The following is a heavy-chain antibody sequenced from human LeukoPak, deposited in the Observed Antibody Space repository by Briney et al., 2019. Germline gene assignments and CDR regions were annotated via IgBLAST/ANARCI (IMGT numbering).Heavy chain of an antibody. V-gene: IGHV3-7*01. CDR1: GFTFSTYW. Sequence: GGSLRLSCAASGFTFSTYWMSWVRQAPGKGLEWVANINQGGSEKYYVDSVKGRFTISRDNAKNSLDLQVNSLRVEDTAVYLCARGYCSGGSCYGGGFDYWGRGTLVTVSS. CDR3: ARGYCSGGSCYGGGFDY. J-gene: IGHJ4*02. CDR2: INQGGSEK. D-gene: IGHD2-15*01.